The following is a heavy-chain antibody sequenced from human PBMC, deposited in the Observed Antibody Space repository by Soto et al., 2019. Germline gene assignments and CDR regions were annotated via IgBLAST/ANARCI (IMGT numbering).Heavy chain of an antibody. J-gene: IGHJ6*02. V-gene: IGHV3-21*01. CDR2: ISSSSSYI. Sequence: GGSLRLSCAASGFTFSSYSMNWVRQAPGKGLEWVSSISSSSSYIYYADSVKGRFTISRDNAKNSLYLQMNSLRAEDTAVYYCARLPGRGDYSGIPTDYYYGMDVWGQGTTVTVSS. D-gene: IGHD1-26*01. CDR1: GFTFSSYS. CDR3: ARLPGRGDYSGIPTDYYYGMDV.